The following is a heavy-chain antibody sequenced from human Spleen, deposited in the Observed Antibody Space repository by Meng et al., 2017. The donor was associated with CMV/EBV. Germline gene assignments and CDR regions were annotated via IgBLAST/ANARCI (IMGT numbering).Heavy chain of an antibody. CDR2: INPNSGGT. CDR1: GYTFTDYC. CDR3: ARDRIGRPADY. J-gene: IGHJ4*02. V-gene: IGHV1-2*02. Sequence: ASVKVSCKASGYTFTDYCMHWVRQAPGQGLEWMGWINPNSGGTNYAQKFQGRVTMTRDTSISTAYMELNRLRSDDTAVYYCARDRIGRPADYWGQGTLVTVSS.